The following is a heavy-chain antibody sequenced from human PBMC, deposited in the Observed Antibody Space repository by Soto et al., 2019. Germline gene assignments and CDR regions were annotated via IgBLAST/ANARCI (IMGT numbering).Heavy chain of an antibody. CDR1: GFTFSDNY. CDR3: AKDRGAARPGNFDY. J-gene: IGHJ4*02. V-gene: IGHV3-11*05. D-gene: IGHD6-6*01. Sequence: GGSLRLSCAASGFTFSDNYMSWIRQAPGKGLEWVSYINSRSSSTNYADSVKGRFTFSRYNSNNLLYLQMSSLTVEDSAVYYCAKDRGAARPGNFDYCGQGTLVTVSS. CDR2: INSRSSST.